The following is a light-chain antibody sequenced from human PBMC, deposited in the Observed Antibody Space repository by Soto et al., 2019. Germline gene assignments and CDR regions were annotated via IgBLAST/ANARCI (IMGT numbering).Light chain of an antibody. CDR2: GAS. CDR3: QQYQTSTIT. V-gene: IGKV3-20*01. J-gene: IGKJ5*01. CDR1: QSVSSSY. Sequence: EFVLTTSPGTLSLSECERATLSCRASQSVSSSYLAWYQQKPGQAPRLLIYGASIRATGIPDRFSGSGSGTDFTLNISRLEPEDFAVYYCQQYQTSTITVGPGTRL.